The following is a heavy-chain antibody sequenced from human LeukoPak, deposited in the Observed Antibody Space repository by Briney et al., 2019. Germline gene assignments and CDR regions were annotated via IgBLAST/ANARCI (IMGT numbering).Heavy chain of an antibody. CDR3: ARDRGTSGTGEAGYYFDY. CDR1: GGTFSSYA. J-gene: IGHJ4*02. V-gene: IGHV1-69*05. D-gene: IGHD3-10*01. CDR2: TIPIFGTA. Sequence: GASVKVSCKASGGTFSSYAISWVRQAPGQGLEWMGGTIPIFGTANYAQKFQGRVTITTDESTSTAYMELSSLRSEDTAVYYCARDRGTSGTGEAGYYFDYWGQGTLVTVSS.